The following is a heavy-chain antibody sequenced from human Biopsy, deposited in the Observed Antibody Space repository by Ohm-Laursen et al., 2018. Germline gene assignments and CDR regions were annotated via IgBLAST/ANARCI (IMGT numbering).Heavy chain of an antibody. V-gene: IGHV4-61*01. CDR1: GDSLTSGPEN. D-gene: IGHD6-19*01. Sequence: TLSLTCTVSGDSLTSGPENWSWIRQSPGQGLEYIGFIYSGGNTNYNPSLKNRVTMSVDTSKNQFYLKLYSVTAADTAVYCCARGRRTSGWPYFDNWGQGALVIVSP. CDR2: IYSGGNT. J-gene: IGHJ4*02. CDR3: ARGRRTSGWPYFDN.